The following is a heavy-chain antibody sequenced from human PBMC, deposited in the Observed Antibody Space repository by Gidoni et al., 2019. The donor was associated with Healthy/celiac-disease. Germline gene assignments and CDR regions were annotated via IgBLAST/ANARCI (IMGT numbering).Heavy chain of an antibody. CDR2: IYYSGST. Sequence: QLQLQESGPGLVKPSETLSLTCTVSGGSISSSSYYWGWIRQPPGKGLEWIGSIYYSGSTYYNPSLKSRVTISVDTSKNQFSLKLSSVTAADTAVYYCAREGYSYGYRFFDYWGQGTLVTVSS. CDR3: AREGYSYGYRFFDY. V-gene: IGHV4-39*07. D-gene: IGHD5-18*01. J-gene: IGHJ4*02. CDR1: GGSISSSSYY.